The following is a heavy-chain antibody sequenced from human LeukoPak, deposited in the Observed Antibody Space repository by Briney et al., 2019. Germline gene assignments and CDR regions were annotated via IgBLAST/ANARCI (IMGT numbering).Heavy chain of an antibody. CDR2: ISAGNGNT. V-gene: IGHV1-3*01. D-gene: IGHD1-26*01. CDR3: ARDSGSGSNDY. Sequence: ASVKVSCKASGYTFTSCAIHWMRQAPGQRLEWMGWISAGNGNTKYSQNFQGRVTFISNTSATTAFMELSSLRSEDAAVYYCARDSGSGSNDYWGQGTLVTVSS. J-gene: IGHJ4*02. CDR1: GYTFTSCA.